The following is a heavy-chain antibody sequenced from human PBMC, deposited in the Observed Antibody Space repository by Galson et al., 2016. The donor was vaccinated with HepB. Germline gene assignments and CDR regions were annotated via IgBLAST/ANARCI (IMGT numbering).Heavy chain of an antibody. CDR1: GFTFNTYA. V-gene: IGHV3-30-3*01. Sequence: SLRLSCAASGFTFNTYAMTWVRQAPGKGLEWVAVISDDGSNKYYADSVKGRFTISRDNSKNTLYLQMNSLRAEDTAVFYCARDDFWTGPPSASFSFAYWGQGTLVTVSS. J-gene: IGHJ4*02. D-gene: IGHD3/OR15-3a*01. CDR2: ISDDGSNK. CDR3: ARDDFWTGPPSASFSFAY.